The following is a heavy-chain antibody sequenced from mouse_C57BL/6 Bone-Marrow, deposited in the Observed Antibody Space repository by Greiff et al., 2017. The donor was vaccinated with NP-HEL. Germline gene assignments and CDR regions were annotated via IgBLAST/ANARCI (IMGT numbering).Heavy chain of an antibody. CDR2: ISSGSSTI. Sequence: EVKVVESGGGLVKPGGSLKLSCAASGFTFSDYGMHWVRQAPEKGLEWVAYISSGSSTIYSADTVKGRFTISRDNAKNTLFLQRTSLRSEDTAMYYCARDYYGSSYVFDYWGQGTTLTVSS. CDR3: ARDYYGSSYVFDY. D-gene: IGHD1-1*01. CDR1: GFTFSDYG. J-gene: IGHJ2*01. V-gene: IGHV5-17*01.